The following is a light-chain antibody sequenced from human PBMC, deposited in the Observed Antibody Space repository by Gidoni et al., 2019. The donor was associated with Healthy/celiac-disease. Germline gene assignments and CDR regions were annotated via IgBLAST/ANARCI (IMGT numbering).Light chain of an antibody. V-gene: IGKV3-15*01. CDR3: QQYNNWPPCS. Sequence: EVVMTQSPATLSVSPGERATLSCRASQNIGSNLAWYQQKPGQAPRLLIYYASTRATDIPARFSGSGSGTEFTLTISSLQSEDFAVYYCQQYNNWPPCSFGQGTKLDIK. CDR1: QNIGSN. J-gene: IGKJ2*04. CDR2: YAS.